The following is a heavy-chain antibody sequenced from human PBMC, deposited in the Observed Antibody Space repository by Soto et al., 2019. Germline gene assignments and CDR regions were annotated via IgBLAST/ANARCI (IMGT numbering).Heavy chain of an antibody. CDR1: GSSLSTKGVG. CDR3: ADFWYMIEATIYPYYYYMDF. D-gene: IGHD5-12*01. CDR2: IYWDDDK. Sequence: SGATLVHPTQTLTLTWTFSGSSLSTKGVGVGWISQPPGKALEWLALIYWDDDKRYSQSLKSRLNISKDTYKNQVVLTITNMDPVDTDTYYCADFWYMIEATIYPYYYYMDFWGKGSTVTVAS. V-gene: IGHV2-5*02. J-gene: IGHJ6*03.